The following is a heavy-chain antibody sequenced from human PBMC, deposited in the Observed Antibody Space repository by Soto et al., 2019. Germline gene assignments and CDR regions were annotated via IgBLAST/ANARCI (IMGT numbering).Heavy chain of an antibody. Sequence: SETLSLTCTVSGDSISRSTYHWGWIRQPPGKGLEWVASLIYSGSTYYNPSLKSRVTISVDTSKNRVSLKVRSVTAADTAVYYCVAQMVVLDYFDYCGQGTLVTVSS. CDR2: LIYSGST. CDR3: VAQMVVLDYFDY. D-gene: IGHD3-22*01. V-gene: IGHV4-39*01. J-gene: IGHJ4*02. CDR1: GDSISRSTYH.